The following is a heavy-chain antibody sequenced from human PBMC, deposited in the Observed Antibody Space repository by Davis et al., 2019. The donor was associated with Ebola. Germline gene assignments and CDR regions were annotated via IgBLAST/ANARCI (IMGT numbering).Heavy chain of an antibody. J-gene: IGHJ4*02. CDR3: AAARKYSYGLT. CDR2: IRSANDGGTT. CDR1: GSPISNAY. V-gene: IGHV3-15*05. Sequence: PSETLSLTCAVSGSPISNAYYWAWVRQAPGKGLEWVGRIRSANDGGTTDSAAPVKGRFAISRDDSKSTLYLQMSSLRTEDTAVYYCAAARKYSYGLTWGQGTLVTVSS. D-gene: IGHD5-18*01.